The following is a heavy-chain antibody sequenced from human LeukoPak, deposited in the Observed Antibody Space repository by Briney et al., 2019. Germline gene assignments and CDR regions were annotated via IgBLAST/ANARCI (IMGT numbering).Heavy chain of an antibody. J-gene: IGHJ4*02. D-gene: IGHD6-6*01. CDR2: ISGSGGST. V-gene: IGHV3-23*01. CDR1: GFTFSSYA. CDR3: VKTSTEQLRRAFDY. Sequence: PGGSLRLSCAASGFTFSSYAMSWVRQAPGKGLEWVSAISGSGGSTYYADSVKGRFTISRDNSKNTLYLQMSSLRAEDTAVYYCVKTSTEQLRRAFDYWGRGTLVTVSS.